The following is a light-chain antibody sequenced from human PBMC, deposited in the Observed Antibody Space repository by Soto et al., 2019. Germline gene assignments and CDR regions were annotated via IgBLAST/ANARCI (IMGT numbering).Light chain of an antibody. J-gene: IGLJ1*01. CDR1: SSDVGGYNY. V-gene: IGLV2-14*01. CDR3: NSYTTSNTCQIV. CDR2: DVS. Sequence: QSALTQPASVSGSPGQSITISCTGTSSDVGGYNYVSWYQQHPGKAPKFMIYDVSNRPSGVSTRFSGSKSGNTASLTISGLQAEDEAYYYCNSYTTSNTCQIVFGTGTKVTVL.